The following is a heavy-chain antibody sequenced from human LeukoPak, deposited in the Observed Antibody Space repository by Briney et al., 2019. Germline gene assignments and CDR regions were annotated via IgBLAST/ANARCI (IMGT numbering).Heavy chain of an antibody. CDR1: GFTFSSYW. D-gene: IGHD6-19*01. V-gene: IGHV3-7*03. J-gene: IGHJ4*02. CDR3: ASLLVAGVAGVDY. Sequence: HAGGSLGLSCAASGFTFSSYWMTWVRQAPGKGLEWVANIKRDGSEKHYVDSVKGRFTISRDNAKNSMFLQMNSLRAEDTAVYYCASLLVAGVAGVDYWGQGTLVTVSS. CDR2: IKRDGSEK.